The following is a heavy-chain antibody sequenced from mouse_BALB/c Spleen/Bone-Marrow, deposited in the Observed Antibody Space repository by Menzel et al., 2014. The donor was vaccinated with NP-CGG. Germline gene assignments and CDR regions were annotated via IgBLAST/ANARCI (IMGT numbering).Heavy chain of an antibody. CDR2: INPNNGGT. J-gene: IGHJ3*01. CDR1: GYTFTDYY. Sequence: EVQLQQSGPELVEPGASVKMSRKASGYTFTDYYMKWVKQSHGKRLEWIGDINPNNGGTSYNQTFKGKATLTVDKSSSTAYMQLYSLTSEDSAVYYCARSCDYDYEGTWFAYWGQGTLVTVSA. CDR3: ARSCDYDYEGTWFAY. V-gene: IGHV1-26*01. D-gene: IGHD2-4*01.